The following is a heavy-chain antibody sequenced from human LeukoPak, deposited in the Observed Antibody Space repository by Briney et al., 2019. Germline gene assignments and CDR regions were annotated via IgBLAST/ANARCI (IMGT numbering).Heavy chain of an antibody. Sequence: PSVTVSCKASGYTFTSYDINWVRQATGQGLEWMGWMNPNSGNTGYAQKFQGRVTITRNTSISTAYMELSSLRSEDTAVYYCARSISGYDHFDYWGQGTLVTVSS. D-gene: IGHD5-12*01. CDR3: ARSISGYDHFDY. CDR1: GYTFTSYD. V-gene: IGHV1-8*03. CDR2: MNPNSGNT. J-gene: IGHJ4*02.